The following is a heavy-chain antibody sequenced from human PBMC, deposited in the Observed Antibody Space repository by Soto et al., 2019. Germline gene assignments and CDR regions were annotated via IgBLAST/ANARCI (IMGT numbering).Heavy chain of an antibody. CDR1: GFTFSSYG. CDR3: AKSPGWFGELLFDP. CDR2: ISYDGSNK. Sequence: GGSLRLSCAASGFTFSSYGMHLVRQAPGKGLEWVAVISYDGSNKYYADSVKGRFTISRDNSKNTLYLQMNSLRAEDTAVYYCAKSPGWFGELLFDPWGQGTLVTAPQ. J-gene: IGHJ5*02. V-gene: IGHV3-30*18. D-gene: IGHD3-10*01.